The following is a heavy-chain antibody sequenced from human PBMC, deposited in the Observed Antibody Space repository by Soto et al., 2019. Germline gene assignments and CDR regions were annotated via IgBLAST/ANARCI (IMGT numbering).Heavy chain of an antibody. CDR2: MNPNSGNT. CDR3: ARGLHYYDSSGFPEDY. J-gene: IGHJ4*02. Sequence: QVQLVQSGAEVKKPGASVKVSCKASGYTFTSYDINWVRQATGQGLEWMGWMNPNSGNTGYAQKFQGRVTMTRNTPINTTYMELSSLRSEEPAVYYCARGLHYYDSSGFPEDYWGQGTLVTVSS. CDR1: GYTFTSYD. D-gene: IGHD3-22*01. V-gene: IGHV1-8*01.